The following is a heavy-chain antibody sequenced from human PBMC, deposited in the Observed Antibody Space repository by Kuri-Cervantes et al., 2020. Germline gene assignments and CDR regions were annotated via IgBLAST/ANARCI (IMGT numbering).Heavy chain of an antibody. CDR3: ARHGGVYDDPFDY. Sequence: GESLKISCKGSGYSFTSYWIGWVRQMPGKGLEWMGIIYPGDSDTRYSPSFQGQVTISADRSINTAYLQWSSLKASDTAMYYCARHGGVYDDPFDYWGQGTLVTVSS. CDR2: IYPGDSDT. V-gene: IGHV5-51*01. CDR1: GYSFTSYW. D-gene: IGHD5/OR15-5a*01. J-gene: IGHJ4*02.